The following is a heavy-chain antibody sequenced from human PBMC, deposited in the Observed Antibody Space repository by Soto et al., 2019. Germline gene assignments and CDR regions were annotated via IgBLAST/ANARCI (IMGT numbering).Heavy chain of an antibody. CDR2: IYYSGIT. Sequence: LSLTCTVSGVSIINSSYYCGWIRRPQGKGLEWIGTIYYSGITYHNPSLKSRVTISVDTSKNQYSLKLTSVTAAETAVYYCARHGSIWGQGTLVTVSS. J-gene: IGHJ4*02. CDR3: ARHGSI. V-gene: IGHV4-39*01. CDR1: GVSIINSSYY.